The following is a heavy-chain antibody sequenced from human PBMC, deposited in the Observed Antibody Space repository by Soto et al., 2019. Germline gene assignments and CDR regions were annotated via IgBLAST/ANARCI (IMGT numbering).Heavy chain of an antibody. Sequence: YSMRSVRQAPGQRLEWMGWINAGNGNTKYSQKFQGRITITRDTSASTAYMELSSLRSEDTAVYYCARENRYDNWFDPWGQGTLVTVSS. CDR2: INAGNGNT. V-gene: IGHV1-3*01. CDR3: ARENRYDNWFDP. CDR1: YS. D-gene: IGHD5-18*01. J-gene: IGHJ5*02.